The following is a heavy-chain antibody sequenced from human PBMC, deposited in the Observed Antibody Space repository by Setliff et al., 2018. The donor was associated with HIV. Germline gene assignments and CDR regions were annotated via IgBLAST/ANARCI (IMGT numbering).Heavy chain of an antibody. CDR1: GYTFTSYD. J-gene: IGHJ4*02. D-gene: IGHD6-19*01. Sequence: ASVKVSCKASGYTFTSYDINWVRQATGQGLEWMGWMNPNSGNTGYAQKFQGRVTMTRNTSISTADMELSSLRAEDTAVYYCARDPPSWQWLFDYWGQGALVTVSS. V-gene: IGHV1-8*02. CDR2: MNPNSGNT. CDR3: ARDPPSWQWLFDY.